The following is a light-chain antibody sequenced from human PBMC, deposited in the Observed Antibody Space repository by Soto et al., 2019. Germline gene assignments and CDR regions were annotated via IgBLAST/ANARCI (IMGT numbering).Light chain of an antibody. Sequence: AIRMTQSPSSFSASTGDRVTITCRASQGISNYLAWYQQKPAKAPTVLIYAASTLQSGGPSRFSGSGSGTDFTLTISGLQSEDFATYYCQQYYSYPPTFGGGTKVEIK. CDR2: AAS. V-gene: IGKV1-8*01. J-gene: IGKJ4*01. CDR1: QGISNY. CDR3: QQYYSYPPT.